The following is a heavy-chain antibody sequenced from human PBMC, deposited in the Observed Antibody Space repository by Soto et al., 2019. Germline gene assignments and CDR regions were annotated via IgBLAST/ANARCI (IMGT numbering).Heavy chain of an antibody. J-gene: IGHJ4*02. CDR2: IYHSGST. D-gene: IGHD3-10*01. Sequence: SETLSLTCAVSGGSIISGGYSFICIRQPPGKGLEWIGYIYHSGSTYYNPSLKSRVTISVDRSKNQFSLKLSSVTAADTAVYYCASSGSGSSRGFDYWGQGTLVTVSS. CDR3: ASSGSGSSRGFDY. CDR1: GGSIISGGYS. V-gene: IGHV4-30-2*01.